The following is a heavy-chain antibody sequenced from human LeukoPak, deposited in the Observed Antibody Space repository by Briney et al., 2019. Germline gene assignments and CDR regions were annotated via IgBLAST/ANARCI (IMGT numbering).Heavy chain of an antibody. CDR1: GGSISSSSYY. J-gene: IGHJ4*02. CDR2: IYYSGST. D-gene: IGHD6-13*01. V-gene: IGHV4-39*07. Sequence: SETLSLTCTVSGGSISSSSYYWGWIRQPPGKGLEWIGSIYYSGSTYYNPSLKSRVTISVDTSKNQFSLKLSSVTAADTAVYYCARDLSLRAAAGPFDYWGQGTLVTVSS. CDR3: ARDLSLRAAAGPFDY.